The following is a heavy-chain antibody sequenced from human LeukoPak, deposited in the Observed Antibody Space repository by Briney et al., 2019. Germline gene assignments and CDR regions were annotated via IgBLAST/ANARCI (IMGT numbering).Heavy chain of an antibody. CDR2: IWYDGSNK. D-gene: IGHD3-22*01. CDR3: AREGYYDSSGYSIRFSY. J-gene: IGHJ4*02. Sequence: PGGSLRPSCAASGFTFSSYGMHWVRQAPGKGLEWVAVIWYDGSNKYYADSVKGRFTISRDNAKNTLYLQMNSLRAEDTAVYYCAREGYYDSSGYSIRFSYWGQGTLVTVSS. CDR1: GFTFSSYG. V-gene: IGHV3-33*01.